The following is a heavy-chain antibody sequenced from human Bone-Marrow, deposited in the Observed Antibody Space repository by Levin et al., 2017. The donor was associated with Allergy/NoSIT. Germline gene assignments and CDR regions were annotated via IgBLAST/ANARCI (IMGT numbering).Heavy chain of an antibody. Sequence: MTSETLSLTCSVSNDSVSSKNYWWGWIRQPPGTGLEWIASIYYSGKTFYNPSLKSRVTISVDASKNEFSLRLTSVTASDTAFYYCARLSVGCNTIGCRRRFDLWGQGSLVTVSS. D-gene: IGHD2-8*01. CDR1: NDSVSSKNYW. CDR3: ARLSVGCNTIGCRRRFDL. V-gene: IGHV4-39*01. CDR2: IYYSGKT. J-gene: IGHJ4*02.